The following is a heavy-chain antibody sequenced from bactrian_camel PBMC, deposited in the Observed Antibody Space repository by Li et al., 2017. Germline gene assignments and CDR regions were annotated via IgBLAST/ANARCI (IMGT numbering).Heavy chain of an antibody. Sequence: VQLVESGGGLVRPGGSLRLSCAASGFTFSTYAMSWVRQAPGKEREGVATIYTGDDRISYADSVKGRFTISRDNAKNMVYLQMDSLKPEDTGVYYCVRDGSWYFFEAVDMYWGQGTQVTVS. CDR3: VRDGSWYFFEAVDMY. CDR1: GFTFSTYA. J-gene: IGHJ4*01. D-gene: IGHD6*01. V-gene: IGHV3S42*01. CDR2: IYTGDDRI.